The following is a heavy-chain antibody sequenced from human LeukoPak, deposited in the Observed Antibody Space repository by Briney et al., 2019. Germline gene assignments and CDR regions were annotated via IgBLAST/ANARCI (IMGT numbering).Heavy chain of an antibody. V-gene: IGHV3-7*01. CDR2: IKQDGSEK. CDR1: GFTFSSYW. Sequence: PGGSLRLSCAASGFTFSSYWMSWVRQAPGKGLEWVANIKQDGSEKYYVDSVKGRFTISRDNAKNSLYLQMNSLRAEDTAVYYCARVDIVVVPAAMGHYYYGMDVWGQGTTVTVSS. J-gene: IGHJ6*02. CDR3: ARVDIVVVPAAMGHYYYGMDV. D-gene: IGHD2-2*01.